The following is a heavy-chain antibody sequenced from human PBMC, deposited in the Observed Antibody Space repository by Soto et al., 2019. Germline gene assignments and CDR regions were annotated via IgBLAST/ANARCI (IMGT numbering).Heavy chain of an antibody. CDR2: INHSGST. V-gene: IGHV4-34*01. J-gene: IGHJ4*02. D-gene: IGHD2-15*01. Sequence: SETLSLTCAVYGGSFSGYYWSWIRQPPGKGLEWIGEINHSGSTNYNPSLKSRVTISVDTSKNQFSLKLSSVTAADTAVYYCARPHRYCSGGSCWLFDYWGQGTLXTVSS. CDR1: GGSFSGYY. CDR3: ARPHRYCSGGSCWLFDY.